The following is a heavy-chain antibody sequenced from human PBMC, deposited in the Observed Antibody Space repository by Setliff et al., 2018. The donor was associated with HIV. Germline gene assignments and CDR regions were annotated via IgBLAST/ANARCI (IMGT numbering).Heavy chain of an antibody. Sequence: GESLKISCAASGFTFRSYGMHWVRQAPGKGLDWVAVIWNDGSNKYYADSVKGRFTISRDNSKNTLYLQMSSLRAEDTAVYYCARDRVETLYFGDLNYMDVWGKGTTVTVSS. CDR2: IWNDGSNK. J-gene: IGHJ6*03. CDR1: GFTFRSYG. V-gene: IGHV3-33*01. D-gene: IGHD3-10*01. CDR3: ARDRVETLYFGDLNYMDV.